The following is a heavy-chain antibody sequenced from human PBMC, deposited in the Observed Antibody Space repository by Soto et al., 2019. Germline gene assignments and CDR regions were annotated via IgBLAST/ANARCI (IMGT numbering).Heavy chain of an antibody. CDR2: ISWNSGSI. Sequence: PGGSLRLSCAASGFTFADYAMHWVRQAPGKGLEWVSGISWNSGSIGYADSVKGRFTISRDNAKNSLYLQMNSLRAEDTALYYCANDSGRGIAAAGRSPFYYYGMDVWGQGTTVTVSS. D-gene: IGHD6-13*01. V-gene: IGHV3-9*01. CDR3: ANDSGRGIAAAGRSPFYYYGMDV. CDR1: GFTFADYA. J-gene: IGHJ6*02.